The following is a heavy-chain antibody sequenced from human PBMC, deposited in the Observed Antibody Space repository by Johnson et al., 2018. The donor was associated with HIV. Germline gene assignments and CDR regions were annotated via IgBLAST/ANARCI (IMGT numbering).Heavy chain of an antibody. V-gene: IGHV3-NL1*01. CDR2: IYSGGST. CDR3: ARRGNYLADAFDI. D-gene: IGHD1-7*01. CDR1: GFTFSSYG. J-gene: IGHJ3*02. Sequence: QVQLVESGGGVVQPGRSLRLSCAASGFTFSSYGMHWVRQAPGKGLEWVSVIYSGGSTYYADTMKGRFTISRDNSKSTLYLQMNSLRAEDTAVYYCARRGNYLADAFDIWGQGTMVTVSS.